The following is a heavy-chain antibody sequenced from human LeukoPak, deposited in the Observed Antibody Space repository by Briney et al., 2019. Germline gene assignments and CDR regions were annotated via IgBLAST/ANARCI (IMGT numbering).Heavy chain of an antibody. CDR1: GFTVSSNY. CDR3: ARVSRDGYNPYFDY. J-gene: IGHJ4*02. CDR2: IYSGGST. D-gene: IGHD5-24*01. Sequence: GGSLRLSCATSGFTVSSNYMSWVRQAPGKGLEWVSVIYSGGSTYYADSVKGRFTISRDNSKNMLYLQMNSLRAEDTAVYYCARVSRDGYNPYFDYWGQGTLVTVSS. V-gene: IGHV3-66*02.